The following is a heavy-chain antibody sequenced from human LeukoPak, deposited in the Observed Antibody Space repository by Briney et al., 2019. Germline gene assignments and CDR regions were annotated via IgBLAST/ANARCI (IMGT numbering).Heavy chain of an antibody. J-gene: IGHJ6*03. V-gene: IGHV3-73*01. CDR1: GFTFSGSA. Sequence: GGSLRLSCAASGFTFSGSAMHWVRQASGKGLEWVGRIRSKANSYATAYAASVKGRFTISRDDSKNTAYLQMNSLKTEDTAVYYCTRLEDTAMVYYYYYYMDVWGKETTVTVSS. D-gene: IGHD5-18*01. CDR3: TRLEDTAMVYYYYYYMDV. CDR2: IRSKANSYAT.